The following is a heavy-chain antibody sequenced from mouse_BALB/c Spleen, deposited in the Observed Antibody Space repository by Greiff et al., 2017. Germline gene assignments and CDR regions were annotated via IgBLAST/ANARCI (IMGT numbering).Heavy chain of an antibody. CDR2: IWSGGST. Sequence: QVQLKESGPGLVQPSQSLSITCTVSGFSLTSYGVHWVRQSPGKGLEWLGVIWSGGSTDYNAAFISRLSISKDNSKSQVFFKMNSLQANDTAIYYCARNTDGNYVGAMDYWGQGTSVTVSS. J-gene: IGHJ4*01. CDR3: ARNTDGNYVGAMDY. D-gene: IGHD2-1*01. V-gene: IGHV2-2*02. CDR1: GFSLTSYG.